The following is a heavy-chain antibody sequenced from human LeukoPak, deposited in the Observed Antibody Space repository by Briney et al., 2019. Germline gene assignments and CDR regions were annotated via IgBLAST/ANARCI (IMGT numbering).Heavy chain of an antibody. J-gene: IGHJ3*02. V-gene: IGHV3-48*03. CDR3: GASRQYVGAFDI. CDR1: GFTFSSYE. CDR2: ISSSSTTI. Sequence: GGCLRLSCAASGFTFSSYELYWVRQAPGKGLEWISYISSSSTTIKYADSVRGRFTISRDDARESLYLQMSSLRADDTAIYYCGASRQYVGAFDIWGQGTLVTVSS. D-gene: IGHD3-16*01.